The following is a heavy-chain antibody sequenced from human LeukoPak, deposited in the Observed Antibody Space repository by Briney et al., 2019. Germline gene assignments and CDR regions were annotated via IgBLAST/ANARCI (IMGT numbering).Heavy chain of an antibody. CDR3: ARDSPPEALGGYGDSPILDS. CDR1: GFTFSSYS. Sequence: GGSLRLSCAASGFTFSSYSMNWVRQAPGKGLEWVSYISSSSSTIYYADSVKGRFPISRDNAKNTLYLRMNSLSAGDTAVYFCARDSPPEALGGYGDSPILDSWGQGTLVIVSS. CDR2: ISSSSSTI. V-gene: IGHV3-48*01. J-gene: IGHJ5*01. D-gene: IGHD4-17*01.